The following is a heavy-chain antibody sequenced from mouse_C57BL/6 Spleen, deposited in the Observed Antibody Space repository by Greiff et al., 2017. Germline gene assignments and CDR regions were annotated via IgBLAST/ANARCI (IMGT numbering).Heavy chain of an antibody. D-gene: IGHD1-1*01. CDR1: GYAFSSYW. V-gene: IGHV1-80*01. CDR3: ARWGGITTVVADFDY. J-gene: IGHJ2*01. CDR2: IYPGDGDT. Sequence: VQLQQSGAELVKPGASVKISCKASGYAFSSYWMNWVKQRPGKGLEWIGQIYPGDGDTNYNGKFKGKATLTADTSSSTAYMQLSSLTSEDSAVYFCARWGGITTVVADFDYWGQGTTLTVSS.